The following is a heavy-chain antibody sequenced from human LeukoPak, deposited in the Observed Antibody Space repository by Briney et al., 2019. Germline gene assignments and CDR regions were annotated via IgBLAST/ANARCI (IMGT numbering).Heavy chain of an antibody. J-gene: IGHJ5*02. Sequence: ASVKVSCKASGYTFTCYYMHWVRQAPGQGLEWMGRINPNSGGTNYAQKFQGRVTMTRDTSISTAYMELSRLRSDDTAVYYCATIHYDILTDNWFDPWGQGTLVTVSS. CDR1: GYTFTCYY. D-gene: IGHD3-9*01. CDR2: INPNSGGT. CDR3: ATIHYDILTDNWFDP. V-gene: IGHV1-2*06.